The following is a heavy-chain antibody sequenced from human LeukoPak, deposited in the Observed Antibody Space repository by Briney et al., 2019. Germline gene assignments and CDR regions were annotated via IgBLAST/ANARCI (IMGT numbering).Heavy chain of an antibody. CDR2: IYHSGST. J-gene: IGHJ6*02. V-gene: IGHV4-4*02. CDR3: ARTRQTIFGVVIISSGMDV. Sequence: SGTLSLTCAVSGGSISSSNWWSWVRQPPGKGLEWIGEIYHSGSTNYNPSLKSRVTISVDKSKNQFSLKLSSVTAADTAVYYCARTRQTIFGVVIISSGMDVWGQGTTATVSS. CDR1: GGSISSSNW. D-gene: IGHD3-3*01.